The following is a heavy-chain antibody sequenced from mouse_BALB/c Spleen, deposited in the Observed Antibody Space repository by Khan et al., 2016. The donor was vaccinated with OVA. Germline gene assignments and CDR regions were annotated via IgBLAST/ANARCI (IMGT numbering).Heavy chain of an antibody. Sequence: EVELVESGGGLVKPGGSLKLSCAASGFTFSIYAMSWVRQTPEQRLEWVASISSGGSTYYPDSVKGRFTISRDNARNILYLQMSSLRSEDTAMYYCASGYGNFVNPHYAMDYWGQGTSVTVSS. CDR2: ISSGGST. V-gene: IGHV5-6-5*01. CDR1: GFTFSIYA. CDR3: ASGYGNFVNPHYAMDY. D-gene: IGHD2-1*01. J-gene: IGHJ4*01.